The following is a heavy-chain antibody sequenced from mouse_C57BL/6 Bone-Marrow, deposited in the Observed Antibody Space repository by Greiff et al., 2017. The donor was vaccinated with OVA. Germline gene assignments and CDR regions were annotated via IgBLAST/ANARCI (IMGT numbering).Heavy chain of an antibody. CDR2: IDPETGGT. CDR1: GYTFTDYE. J-gene: IGHJ4*01. D-gene: IGHD2-5*01. Sequence: VQLQESGAELVRPGASVTLSCKASGYTFTDYEMNWVKQTPVHGLEWIGAIDPETGGTAYNQKFKGKAILTADKSSSTAYMELRSLTSEDSAVYYCTRGYSNYNAMDYWGQGTSVTVSS. CDR3: TRGYSNYNAMDY. V-gene: IGHV1-15*01.